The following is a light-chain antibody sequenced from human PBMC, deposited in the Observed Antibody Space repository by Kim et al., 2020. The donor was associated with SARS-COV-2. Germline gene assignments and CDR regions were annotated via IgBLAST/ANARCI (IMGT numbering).Light chain of an antibody. CDR3: QHYGSSSIT. CDR2: GAS. Sequence: SPGERATPSCRASQSVSSTYLAWYQQKPGQAPRLIIYGASSRATGIPDRFSGSGSGTDFTLTISRLEPEDFAVFYCQHYGSSSITFGQGTRLEIK. J-gene: IGKJ5*01. CDR1: QSVSSTY. V-gene: IGKV3-20*01.